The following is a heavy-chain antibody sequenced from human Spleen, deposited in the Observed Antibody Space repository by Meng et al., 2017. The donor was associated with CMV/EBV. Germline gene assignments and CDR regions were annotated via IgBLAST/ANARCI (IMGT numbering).Heavy chain of an antibody. CDR1: GFSFSSYS. D-gene: IGHD6-13*01. Sequence: GGSLRLSCAASGFSFSSYSMNWVRQAPGKGLEWISYISSRSDVINYADSVKGRLSISRDNAKNSLYLQMNRLTAEDTAVYYCVRDLVGYSSSWHPFDYWGQGTLVTVSS. CDR3: VRDLVGYSSSWHPFDY. CDR2: ISSRSDVI. J-gene: IGHJ4*02. V-gene: IGHV3-48*04.